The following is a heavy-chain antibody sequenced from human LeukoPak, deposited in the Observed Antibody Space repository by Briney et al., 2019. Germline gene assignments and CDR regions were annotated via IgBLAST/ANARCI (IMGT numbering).Heavy chain of an antibody. CDR3: VRDLFPDAFDI. Sequence: PGGSLRLSCEVSGFTPSHYWMHWVRQAPGKGLEWVARIDGPGRGTVYADSVKGRFTFSRDNAKNTLSLQMNSLRHDDTAMYYCVRDLFPDAFDICGQGTRVTVTS. V-gene: IGHV3-74*01. D-gene: IGHD2-21*01. CDR2: IDGPGRGT. J-gene: IGHJ3*02. CDR1: GFTPSHYW.